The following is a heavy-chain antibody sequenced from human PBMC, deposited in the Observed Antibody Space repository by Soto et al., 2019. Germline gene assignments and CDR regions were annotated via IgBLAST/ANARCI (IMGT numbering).Heavy chain of an antibody. V-gene: IGHV1-18*01. J-gene: IGHJ4*02. CDR1: GYTFTTYG. CDR2: ISAYTSKT. Sequence: GASVKVSCKASGYTFTTYGISWVRQAPGQGLEWLGWISAYTSKTHYAQKLQGRLTMTTDTSTSTAYMEMRSLRPDDTAVYFCARDLPFYGDSGGYFDYWGPGTLVTVSS. CDR3: ARDLPFYGDSGGYFDY. D-gene: IGHD4-17*01.